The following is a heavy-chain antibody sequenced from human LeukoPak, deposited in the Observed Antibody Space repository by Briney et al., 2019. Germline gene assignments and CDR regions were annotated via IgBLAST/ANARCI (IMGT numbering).Heavy chain of an antibody. CDR2: ISGSGGST. CDR3: AKNSSSWYSG. Sequence: GGSLRLSCAASGLTFSSYAMSWVRQAPGKGLEWFSAISGSGGSTSYADSVKGRFTISRDNSKNTLYLQMNSLRAEDTAVYFCAKNSSSWYSGWGEGTLVTVSS. J-gene: IGHJ4*02. V-gene: IGHV3-23*01. CDR1: GLTFSSYA. D-gene: IGHD6-13*01.